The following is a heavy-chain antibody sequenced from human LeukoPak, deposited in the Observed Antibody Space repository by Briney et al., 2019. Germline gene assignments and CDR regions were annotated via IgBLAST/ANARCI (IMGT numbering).Heavy chain of an antibody. Sequence: ASVKVSCKASGYTFTSYDINWVRQATGQGLEWMGWMNPNSGNTGYAQKFQGRVTMTRNTSISTAYMELRSLTSEDTAVYFCARVWGPTPIHYFDYWGQGSLVTVSP. D-gene: IGHD3-16*01. V-gene: IGHV1-8*01. CDR1: GYTFTSYD. CDR2: MNPNSGNT. J-gene: IGHJ4*02. CDR3: ARVWGPTPIHYFDY.